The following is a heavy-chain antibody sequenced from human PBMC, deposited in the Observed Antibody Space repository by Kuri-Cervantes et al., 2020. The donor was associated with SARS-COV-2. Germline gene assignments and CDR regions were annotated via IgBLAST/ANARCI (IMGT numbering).Heavy chain of an antibody. Sequence: GESLKIPCAASGFTFSSYAMSWVRQAPGKGLEWVSAISGSGGSTNYADSVKGRFTISRDNSKNTLYLQMNSLRAEDTAVYYCAKVGGHREYFQNWGQGTLVTVSS. CDR1: GFTFSSYA. V-gene: IGHV3-23*01. CDR3: AKVGGHREYFQN. CDR2: ISGSGGST. J-gene: IGHJ1*01. D-gene: IGHD3-16*01.